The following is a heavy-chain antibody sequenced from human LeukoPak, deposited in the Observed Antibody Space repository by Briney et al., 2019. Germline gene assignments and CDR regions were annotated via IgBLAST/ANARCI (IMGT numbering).Heavy chain of an antibody. D-gene: IGHD5-18*01. CDR2: VNINEGP. V-gene: IGHV4-4*07. Sequence: SETLSLTCAVYGGSISSYHWSWIRQPAGQGLEWIGHVNINEGPKYNPSLRSRVTMSADTSRNQYSLKLSSVTAADTAVYYCARDGNSYGPDFDYWGQGTLVTVSS. CDR1: GGSISSYH. J-gene: IGHJ4*02. CDR3: ARDGNSYGPDFDY.